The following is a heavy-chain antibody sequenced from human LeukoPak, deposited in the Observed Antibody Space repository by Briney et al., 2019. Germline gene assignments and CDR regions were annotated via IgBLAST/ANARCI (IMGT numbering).Heavy chain of an antibody. D-gene: IGHD2-15*01. CDR2: IYHSGST. Sequence: SETLSLTCTVSGGSISSSNWWSWVRQPPGKGLEWIGEIYHSGSTNYNPSLKSRVTISVDKSKNQFSLKLSSVTAADTAVYYCARAYCSGGSCYSPFDYWGQGTLVTVSS. J-gene: IGHJ4*02. CDR1: GGSISSSNW. CDR3: ARAYCSGGSCYSPFDY. V-gene: IGHV4-4*02.